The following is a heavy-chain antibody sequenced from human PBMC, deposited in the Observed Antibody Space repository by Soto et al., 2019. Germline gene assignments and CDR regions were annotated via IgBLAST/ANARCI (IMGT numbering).Heavy chain of an antibody. D-gene: IGHD3-10*01. J-gene: IGHJ4*02. CDR2: ISGSGGST. V-gene: IGHV3-23*01. CDR3: AKDFDYYGSGALFAY. CDR1: GFTFSSYA. Sequence: GGSLRLSCAASGFTFSSYAMSWVRQAPGKGLEWVSAISGSGGSTYYADSVKGRFTISRDNSKNTLYLQMNSLRAEDTAVYYCAKDFDYYGSGALFAYWGQGTLVTVSS.